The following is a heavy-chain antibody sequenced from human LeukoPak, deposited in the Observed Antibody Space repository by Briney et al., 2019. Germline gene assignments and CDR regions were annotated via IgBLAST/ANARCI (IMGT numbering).Heavy chain of an antibody. Sequence: GSLRLSCAASGVTLSPYGMHWVRQAPGKGLEWVAVISYEGGTQHYADSVKGRFIISRDNPRDTLYLQMNILRTEDTAVYYCAKEGTPQVSTWYDLWGQGTQVIVSS. CDR1: GVTLSPYG. CDR3: AKEGTPQVSTWYDL. D-gene: IGHD3-10*01. CDR2: ISYEGGTQ. V-gene: IGHV3-30*18. J-gene: IGHJ5*02.